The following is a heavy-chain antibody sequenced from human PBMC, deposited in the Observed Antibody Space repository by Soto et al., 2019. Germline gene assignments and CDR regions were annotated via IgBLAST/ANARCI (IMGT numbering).Heavy chain of an antibody. CDR2: IYHSGST. CDR3: ARDQLEGNWFDP. J-gene: IGHJ5*02. CDR1: GGSISSGVYS. Sequence: QLQLQESGSGLVRPSQTLSLTCAVSGGSISSGVYSWNWIRQPPGKVLEWIGYIYHSGSTLYNPSLKSRVTISVDKSKNQFSRKLTSVTAADTEVYYCARDQLEGNWFDPCVQGTLVTVSS. D-gene: IGHD1-1*01. V-gene: IGHV4-30-2*01.